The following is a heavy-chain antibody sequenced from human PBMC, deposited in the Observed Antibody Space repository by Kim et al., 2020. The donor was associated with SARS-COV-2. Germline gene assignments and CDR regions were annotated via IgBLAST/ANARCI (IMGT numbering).Heavy chain of an antibody. D-gene: IGHD6-13*01. CDR2: GST. J-gene: IGHJ4*02. Sequence: GSTYYADTVKSRFTNSRDNSKNTLYLQRNSLRAEDPAVYYCAKDLAAAFRWGQGTLVTVSS. V-gene: IGHV3-23*01. CDR3: AKDLAAAFR.